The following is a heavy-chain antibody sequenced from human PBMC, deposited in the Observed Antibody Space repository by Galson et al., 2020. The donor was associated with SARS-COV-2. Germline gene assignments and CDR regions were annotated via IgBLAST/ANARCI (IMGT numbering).Heavy chain of an antibody. CDR1: DDSIRSGGYF. D-gene: IGHD5-12*01. J-gene: IGHJ3*02. CDR3: ARGKSVYEAYDI. CDR2: IYNTGST. V-gene: IGHV4-31*01. Sequence: SQTLSLTCTVSDDSIRSGGYFWSWIRQHPGKGLEWIGYIYNTGSTYYNPALESLVTISIDMSKDQFSLTVTSVTAADTAVYYCARGKSVYEAYDIWGQGTMVTVSS.